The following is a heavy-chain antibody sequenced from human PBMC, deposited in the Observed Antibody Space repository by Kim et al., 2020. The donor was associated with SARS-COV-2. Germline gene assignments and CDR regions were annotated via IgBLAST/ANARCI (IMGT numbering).Heavy chain of an antibody. J-gene: IGHJ6*02. V-gene: IGHV3-30*07. CDR3: ARDLNWNYDYYYGMDV. Sequence: SVKGRFTISRDNSKNTLYLQMNSLRAEDTAVYYCARDLNWNYDYYYGMDVWGQGTTVTVSS. D-gene: IGHD1-20*01.